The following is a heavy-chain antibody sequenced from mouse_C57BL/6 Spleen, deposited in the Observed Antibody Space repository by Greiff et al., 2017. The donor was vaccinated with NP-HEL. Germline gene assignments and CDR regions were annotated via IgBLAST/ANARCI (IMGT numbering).Heavy chain of an antibody. D-gene: IGHD1-1*01. V-gene: IGHV1-15*01. Sequence: LVESGAELVRPGASVTLSCKASGYTFTDYEMHWVKQTPVHGLEWIGAIDPETGGTAYNQKFKGKAILTADKSSSTAYMELRSLTSEDSAVYYCTRQSESSYWYFDVWGTGTTVTVSS. CDR1: GYTFTDYE. CDR3: TRQSESSYWYFDV. J-gene: IGHJ1*03. CDR2: IDPETGGT.